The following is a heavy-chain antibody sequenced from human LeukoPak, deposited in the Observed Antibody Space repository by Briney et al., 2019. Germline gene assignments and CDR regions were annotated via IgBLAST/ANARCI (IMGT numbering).Heavy chain of an antibody. Sequence: GESLKISCKGSGYSFTSYWIGWVRQMPGKGLEWMGIIYPGDSDTRYSPSFQGQVTISADKSTSPAYLQWSSLKASDTAMYYCARLTSSTTCGGDYYSAPFDYWGQGTLVTVSS. CDR1: GYSFTSYW. CDR2: IYPGDSDT. J-gene: IGHJ4*02. CDR3: ARLTSSTTCGGDYYSAPFDY. V-gene: IGHV5-51*01. D-gene: IGHD2-21*02.